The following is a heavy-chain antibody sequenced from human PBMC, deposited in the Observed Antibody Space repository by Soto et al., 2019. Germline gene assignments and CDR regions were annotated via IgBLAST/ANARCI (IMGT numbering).Heavy chain of an antibody. CDR2: IYTSGST. J-gene: IGHJ5*01. Sequence: NLSLTCTVSGAFISGDYWSWIRQPAGKGLEWIGRIYTSGSTKYSPSLKSRATMSVDTSKKQFSLKLNSVTAADTAVYYCARESTVAGTAHWFDSWGPGNLGT. V-gene: IGHV4-4*07. D-gene: IGHD6-19*01. CDR1: GAFISGDY. CDR3: ARESTVAGTAHWFDS.